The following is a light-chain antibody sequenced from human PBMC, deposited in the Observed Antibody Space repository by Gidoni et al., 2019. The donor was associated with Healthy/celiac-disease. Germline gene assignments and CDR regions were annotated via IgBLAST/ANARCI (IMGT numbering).Light chain of an antibody. V-gene: IGLV1-40*01. J-gene: IGLJ2*01. Sequence: QSVPTPPPSVSGAQRQRLTISRTGSSSNIGAGYDVHWSQQLPGTAPKLLIYGNSNRPSGVPDRFSGSKSGTSASLAITGLQAEDEADYYCQSYDSSLSAVVFGGGTKLTVL. CDR1: SSNIGAGYD. CDR2: GNS. CDR3: QSYDSSLSAVV.